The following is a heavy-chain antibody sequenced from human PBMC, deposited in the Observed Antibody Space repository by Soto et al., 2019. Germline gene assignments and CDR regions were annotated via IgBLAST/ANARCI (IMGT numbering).Heavy chain of an antibody. CDR2: TSTYNGNT. D-gene: IGHD6-6*01. V-gene: IGHV1-18*01. J-gene: IGHJ5*02. Sequence: QVQLVQSGAEVKKPGASVKVSCKASGYTFHTYGITWVRQAPGQGLEWMGWTSTYNGNTEYVQKFQDRVTMTTDPSTRTAYMELRSLRSDDTAVYYCARKSSSSSWFDPWCQGPLVTVSP. CDR1: GYTFHTYG. CDR3: ARKSSSSSWFDP.